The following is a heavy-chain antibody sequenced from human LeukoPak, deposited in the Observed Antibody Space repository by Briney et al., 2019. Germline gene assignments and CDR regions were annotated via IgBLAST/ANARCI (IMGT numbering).Heavy chain of an antibody. J-gene: IGHJ5*01. V-gene: IGHV4-4*07. CDR1: GGSISSYY. CDR2: IYTSGST. Sequence: PSETLSLTCTVSGGSISSYYWSWIRQPAGKGLEWIGRIYTSGSTNYNPSLKSRVTMSVDTSKNQFSLKLSSVTAADTAVYYCAKARHAPGRYCSSTSCFPFDSWGQGTLVTVSS. D-gene: IGHD2-2*01. CDR3: AKARHAPGRYCSSTSCFPFDS.